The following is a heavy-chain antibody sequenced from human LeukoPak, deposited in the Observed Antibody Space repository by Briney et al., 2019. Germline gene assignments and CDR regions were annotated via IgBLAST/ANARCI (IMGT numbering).Heavy chain of an antibody. J-gene: IGHJ4*02. CDR2: VSGSGGST. Sequence: GGSLRLSCAASGFSFSSYVMSWVRQAPGKGLEWVSAVSGSGGSTYYADSVKGRFTISRDISKNTLYLQMNSLRAEDTAVYYCAKDEMATSPFDYWGQGTLVTVSS. CDR1: GFSFSSYV. V-gene: IGHV3-23*01. CDR3: AKDEMATSPFDY. D-gene: IGHD5-24*01.